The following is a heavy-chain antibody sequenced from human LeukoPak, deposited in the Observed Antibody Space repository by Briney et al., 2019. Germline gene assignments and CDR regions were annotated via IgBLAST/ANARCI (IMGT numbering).Heavy chain of an antibody. CDR3: ARARRFDY. J-gene: IGHJ4*02. V-gene: IGHV4-39*01. CDR2: IYYSGST. Sequence: SETLSLTCTVSGGSISSSSYYWGWIRQPPGKGLEWIGSIYYSGSTYYNPSLKSRVTISVDTSKNQFSLKLGSVTAADTAVYYCARARRFDYWGQGTLVTVSS. D-gene: IGHD6-6*01. CDR1: GGSISSSSYY.